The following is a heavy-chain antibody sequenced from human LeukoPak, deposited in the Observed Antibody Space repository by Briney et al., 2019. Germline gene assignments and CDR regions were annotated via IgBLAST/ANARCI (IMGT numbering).Heavy chain of an antibody. Sequence: SETLSLTCTVSGYSISSGYYWGWIRQPPGKGLEWIGSIYHSGSTYYNPSLKSRVTISVDTSKSQFSLKLSSVTAADTAVYYCARVDPSVTRNLYYYYYYMDVWGKGTTVTVSS. V-gene: IGHV4-38-2*02. D-gene: IGHD4-17*01. CDR3: ARVDPSVTRNLYYYYYYMDV. CDR1: GYSISSGYY. J-gene: IGHJ6*03. CDR2: IYHSGST.